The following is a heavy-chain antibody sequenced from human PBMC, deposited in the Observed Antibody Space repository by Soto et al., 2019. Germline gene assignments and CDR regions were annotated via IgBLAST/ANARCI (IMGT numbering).Heavy chain of an antibody. D-gene: IGHD4-17*01. CDR1: GYTFTGYY. CDR2: INPNSGGT. Sequence: ASVKVSCKASGYTFTGYYMHWARQAPGQGLEWMGWINPNSGGTNYAQKFQGWVTMTRDTSISTAYMELSRLRSDDTAVYYCAREMTTVTTSPYGMDVWGQGTTVTVSS. CDR3: AREMTTVTTSPYGMDV. J-gene: IGHJ6*02. V-gene: IGHV1-2*04.